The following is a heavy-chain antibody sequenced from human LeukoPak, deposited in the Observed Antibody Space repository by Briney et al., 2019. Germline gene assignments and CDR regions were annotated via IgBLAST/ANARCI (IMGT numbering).Heavy chain of an antibody. Sequence: GGSLRLSCAASGFTFSSYGMHWVRQAPGKGLEWVSSISSTGTYIYYADSMKGRFTISRDNAKNSLYLQMNGLRAEDTAIYYCARDSIGDYWGQGTLVTVSS. D-gene: IGHD2-21*01. CDR1: GFTFSSYG. J-gene: IGHJ4*02. CDR2: ISSTGTYI. V-gene: IGHV3-21*01. CDR3: ARDSIGDY.